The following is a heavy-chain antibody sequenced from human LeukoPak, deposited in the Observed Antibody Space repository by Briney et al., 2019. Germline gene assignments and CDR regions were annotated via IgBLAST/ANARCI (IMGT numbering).Heavy chain of an antibody. CDR1: GFTFSDSA. CDR2: IRNKANSYAT. CDR3: TRHKGGYDY. Sequence: GGSLRLSCAVSGFTFSDSAMQWVRQASGKELECVGRIRNKANSYATAYAASVKGRFTISRDDSKNTAYLQMNSLKTEDAAMYYCTRHKGGYDYWGQGSLVTVSS. J-gene: IGHJ4*02. D-gene: IGHD5-12*01. V-gene: IGHV3-73*01.